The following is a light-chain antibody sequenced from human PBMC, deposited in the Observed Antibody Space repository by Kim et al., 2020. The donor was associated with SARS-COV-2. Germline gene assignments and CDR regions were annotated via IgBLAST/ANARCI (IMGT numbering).Light chain of an antibody. J-gene: IGKJ4*01. V-gene: IGKV3-15*01. CDR3: QQYYSWPLS. CDR2: DAS. CDR1: ESVRSN. Sequence: VSPGERAPLSCRTSESVRSNLAWFQQQPGQAPRLLIHDASTRATGVPTRFSGSGSGTEFTLTISSLQSEDFAVYYCQQYYSWPLSFGGGTKVDIK.